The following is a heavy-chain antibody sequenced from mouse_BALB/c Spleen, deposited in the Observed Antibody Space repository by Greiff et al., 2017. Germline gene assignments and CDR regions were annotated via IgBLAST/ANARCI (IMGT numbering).Heavy chain of an antibody. D-gene: IGHD3-1*01. CDR2: INPGSGGT. CDR3: ARVGSSGYADY. Sequence: QVQLQQSGAELVRPGTSVKVSCKASGYAFTNYLIEWVKQRPGQGLEWIGVINPGSGGTNYNEKFKGKATLTADKSSSTAYMQLSSLTSDDSAVYFCARVGSSGYADYWGQGTTLTVSS. J-gene: IGHJ2*01. V-gene: IGHV1-54*03. CDR1: GYAFTNYL.